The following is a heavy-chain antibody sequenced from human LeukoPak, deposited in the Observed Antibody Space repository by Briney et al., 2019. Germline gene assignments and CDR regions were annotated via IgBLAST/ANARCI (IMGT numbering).Heavy chain of an antibody. CDR2: IYHSGST. CDR3: ARGLYYYGSGSYSNWFDP. CDR1: GYSISSGYY. J-gene: IGHJ5*02. V-gene: IGHV4-38-2*02. Sequence: SESLSLTCTVSGYSISSGYYWGWIRQPPGKGLEWIGSIYHSGSTYYNPSLKSRVTISVDTSKSQFSLKLSSVTAADTAVYYCARGLYYYGSGSYSNWFDPWGQGTLVTVSS. D-gene: IGHD3-10*01.